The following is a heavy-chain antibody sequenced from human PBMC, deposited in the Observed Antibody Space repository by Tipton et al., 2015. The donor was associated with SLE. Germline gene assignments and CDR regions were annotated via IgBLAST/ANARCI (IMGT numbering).Heavy chain of an antibody. CDR1: GGSISSYY. CDR2: IYYSGST. V-gene: IGHV4-59*12. CDR3: ARGIAAAGTPYYYYYMDV. Sequence: TLSLTCTVSGGSISSYYWSWIRQPPGKGLEWIGYIYYSGSTNYNPSLKSRVTISVDTSKNQFSLKLSSVTAADTAVYYCARGIAAAGTPYYYYYMDVWGKGTTVTVSS. D-gene: IGHD6-13*01. J-gene: IGHJ6*03.